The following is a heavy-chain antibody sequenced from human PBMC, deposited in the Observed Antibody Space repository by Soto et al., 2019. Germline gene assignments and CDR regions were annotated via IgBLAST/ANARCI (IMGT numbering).Heavy chain of an antibody. V-gene: IGHV1-18*01. CDR3: AREDYYDSSGYLPVRYYFGMDV. D-gene: IGHD3-22*01. CDR1: GYTFTNSG. CDR2: IGAYNGHT. Sequence: ASVKVSCKASGYTFTNSGISWARQAPGQGLEWMGWIGAYNGHTKYAQKPQGRVTMTTDTSTSTAYMELRSLKSDDTAVYYCAREDYYDSSGYLPVRYYFGMDVWGQGTTVTVSS. J-gene: IGHJ6*02.